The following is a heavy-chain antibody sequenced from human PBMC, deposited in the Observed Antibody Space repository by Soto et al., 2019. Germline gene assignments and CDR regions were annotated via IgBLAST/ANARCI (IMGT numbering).Heavy chain of an antibody. J-gene: IGHJ6*02. Sequence: ASVKVSCKASGGTFSSYAISWVRQAPGQGLEWMGGIIPIFGTANYAQKFQGRVTITADESTSTAYMELSSLRSEDTAVYYCARSEYYYGSGSYPNIYYYYGTDVSGQGTTVTVSS. V-gene: IGHV1-69*13. CDR1: GGTFSSYA. D-gene: IGHD3-10*01. CDR2: IIPIFGTA. CDR3: ARSEYYYGSGSYPNIYYYYGTDV.